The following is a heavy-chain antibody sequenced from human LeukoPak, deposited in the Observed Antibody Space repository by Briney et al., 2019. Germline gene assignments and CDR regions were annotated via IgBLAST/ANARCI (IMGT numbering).Heavy chain of an antibody. Sequence: GGTLRLSCAASGFTFFNYGMNWVRQAPGKGLEWVSYISSSGSTIYYADSVKGRFTISRDNAKNSLYLQMNSLRAEDTAVYYCARFALKTPPTDWGQGTLVTVSS. V-gene: IGHV3-48*04. CDR2: ISSSGSTI. CDR3: ARFALKTPPTD. CDR1: GFTFFNYG. J-gene: IGHJ4*02.